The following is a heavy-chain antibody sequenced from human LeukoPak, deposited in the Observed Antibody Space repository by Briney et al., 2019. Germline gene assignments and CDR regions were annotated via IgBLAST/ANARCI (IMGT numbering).Heavy chain of an antibody. Sequence: GGPLRLSCAASGFTFSSYWMSWVRQAPGKGLEWVALIPYDGSNKYYADSVKGRFTVSRDNSKNTLYLQMNSLRAEDTAVYYCVRGAYSSSWLNFDYWGQGTLVTVSS. CDR3: VRGAYSSSWLNFDY. D-gene: IGHD6-13*01. V-gene: IGHV3-30*03. J-gene: IGHJ4*02. CDR1: GFTFSSYW. CDR2: IPYDGSNK.